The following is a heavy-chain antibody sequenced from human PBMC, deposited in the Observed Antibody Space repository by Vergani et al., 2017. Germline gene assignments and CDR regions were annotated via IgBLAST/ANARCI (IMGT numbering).Heavy chain of an antibody. J-gene: IGHJ4*02. Sequence: QVQLQESGPGLVKPSETLSLTCTVSGGSISSYYWSWIRQPPGKGLEWIGEINHSGSTNYNPSLKSRVTISVDTSKNQFSLKLSSVTAADTAVYYCATMGDYREFDYWGQGTLVTVSS. CDR2: INHSGST. D-gene: IGHD3-16*01. CDR3: ATMGDYREFDY. V-gene: IGHV4-59*12. CDR1: GGSISSYY.